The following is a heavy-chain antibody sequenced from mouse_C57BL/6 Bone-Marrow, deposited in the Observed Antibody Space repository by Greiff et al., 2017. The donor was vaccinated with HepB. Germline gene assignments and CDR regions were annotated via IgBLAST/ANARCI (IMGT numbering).Heavy chain of an antibody. D-gene: IGHD1-1*01. V-gene: IGHV5-4*01. J-gene: IGHJ3*01. Sequence: EVKLVKSGGGLVKPGGSLKLSCAASGFTFSSYAMSWVRQTPEKRLEWVATISDGGSYTYYPDNVKGRFTISRDNAKNNLYLQMSHMKSEDTAMYYCARDQAHYYGSSRFAYWGQGTLVTVSA. CDR1: GFTFSSYA. CDR2: ISDGGSYT. CDR3: ARDQAHYYGSSRFAY.